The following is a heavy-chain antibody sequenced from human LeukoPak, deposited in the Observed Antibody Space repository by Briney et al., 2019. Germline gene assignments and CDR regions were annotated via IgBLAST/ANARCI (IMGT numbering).Heavy chain of an antibody. CDR2: ISASGGSS. Sequence: GGSLRLSFPAPGLPFKTFAMSWFRRAPGKGLEWASGISASGGSSYYADSVKGRFTISRDNSKNTLYLQMSGLRAADTAIYYCAKVAHFSDSRGFHGDYGMDVWGQGTTVTVSS. CDR3: AKVAHFSDSRGFHGDYGMDV. D-gene: IGHD3-22*01. CDR1: GLPFKTFA. J-gene: IGHJ6*02. V-gene: IGHV3-23*01.